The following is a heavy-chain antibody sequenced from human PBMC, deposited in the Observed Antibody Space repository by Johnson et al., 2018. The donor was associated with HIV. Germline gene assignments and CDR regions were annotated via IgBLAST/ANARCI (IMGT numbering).Heavy chain of an antibody. CDR3: ARAGLDAFDI. CDR1: GFTFSSYD. Sequence: VQLVESGGDLVQPGGSLRLSCAASGFTFSSYDMHWVRQATGKGLEWVSAIGTAGDTYYPGSVKGRFTISRDNSKNTLYLQMNSLRAEDTAVYYCARAGLDAFDIWGQGTMVTVSS. V-gene: IGHV3-13*01. CDR2: IGTAGDT. J-gene: IGHJ3*02.